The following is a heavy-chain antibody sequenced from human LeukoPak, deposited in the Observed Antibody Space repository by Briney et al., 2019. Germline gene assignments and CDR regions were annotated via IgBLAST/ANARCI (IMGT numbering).Heavy chain of an antibody. Sequence: GGSLRLSCAVSGFTVTNDYMNWVRQAPGKGLEWVSIIYSGGSTYYADSVKGRFTISRDSSNNTLFLQMTNLRAEDSGLYYCATDVRSSPLGFWGHGTLVAVSS. CDR3: ATDVRSSPLGF. J-gene: IGHJ4*01. CDR1: GFTVTNDY. D-gene: IGHD6-19*01. CDR2: IYSGGST. V-gene: IGHV3-66*01.